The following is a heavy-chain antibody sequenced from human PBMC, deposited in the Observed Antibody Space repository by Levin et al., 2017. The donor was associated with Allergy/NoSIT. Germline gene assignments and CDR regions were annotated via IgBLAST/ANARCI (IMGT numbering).Heavy chain of an antibody. V-gene: IGHV3-48*02. CDR3: ARGSVVIPWWYFDL. J-gene: IGHJ2*01. CDR2: ISSSSGNI. Sequence: GESLEISCAASGFTFSSYSMSWVRQAPGKGLEWVSYISSSSGNIKYADSVRGRFTISRDNAENSLNLQINNLRDEDTAVYYCARGSVVIPWWYFDLWGRGTLVTVSS. CDR1: GFTFSSYS. D-gene: IGHD3-22*01.